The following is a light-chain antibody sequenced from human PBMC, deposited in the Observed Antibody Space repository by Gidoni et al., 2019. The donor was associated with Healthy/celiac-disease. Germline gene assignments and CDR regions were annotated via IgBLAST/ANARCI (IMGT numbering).Light chain of an antibody. CDR1: SSNIGAGYD. Sequence: QSVLTQPPSVSGAPGQRVTLSCTGSSSNIGAGYDLHWYQQLPGTAPKLLIYGNSNRPSGVPDRFSGSKSGTSASLAITGLQAEDEADYYCQSYDSSLSGSYVFGTGTKVTVL. CDR3: QSYDSSLSGSYV. CDR2: GNS. V-gene: IGLV1-40*01. J-gene: IGLJ1*01.